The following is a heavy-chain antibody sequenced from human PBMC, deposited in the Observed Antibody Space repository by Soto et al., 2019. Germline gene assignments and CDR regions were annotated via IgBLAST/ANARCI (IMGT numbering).Heavy chain of an antibody. CDR1: GFTFSTYA. V-gene: IGHV3-23*01. D-gene: IGHD2-15*01. J-gene: IGHJ4*02. CDR2: NSGSGGVT. CDR3: AKGGSPKYYFDY. Sequence: GGSLRLSCAASGFTFSTYAMSWVRQAPGKGLEWVSGNSGSGGVTYYSDSVKGRFTISRDNTKNTLYLQMNSLRAEDTAVYYCAKGGSPKYYFDYWGQGTLVTVSS.